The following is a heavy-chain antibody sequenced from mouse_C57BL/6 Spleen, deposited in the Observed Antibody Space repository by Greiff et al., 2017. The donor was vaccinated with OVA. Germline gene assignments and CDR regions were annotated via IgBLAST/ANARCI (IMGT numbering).Heavy chain of an antibody. V-gene: IGHV1-59*01. Sequence: QVQLQQPGAELVRPRTSVKLSCKASGYTFTSYWMHWVKQRPGQGLEWIGVIDPSDSYTNYNQKFKGKATLTVDTSSSTAYMQLSSLTSEDSAVYYCAHYYGLAYWGQGTLVTVSA. CDR3: AHYYGLAY. J-gene: IGHJ3*01. D-gene: IGHD1-1*01. CDR1: GYTFTSYW. CDR2: IDPSDSYT.